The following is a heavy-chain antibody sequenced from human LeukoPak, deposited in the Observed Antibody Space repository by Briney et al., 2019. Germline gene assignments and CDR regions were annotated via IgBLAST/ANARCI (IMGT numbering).Heavy chain of an antibody. V-gene: IGHV3-11*04. CDR1: GFTFSDYY. Sequence: GGSLRLSCAASGFTFSDYYMSWIRQAPGKGLEWVSYISSSGSTIYYADSVKGRFTISRDNAKNSLYLQMNSLRAEDTAVYYCGLYCSSTRCYTGYFDHWGQGTLVTVSS. CDR3: GLYCSSTRCYTGYFDH. CDR2: ISSSGSTI. J-gene: IGHJ4*02. D-gene: IGHD2-2*02.